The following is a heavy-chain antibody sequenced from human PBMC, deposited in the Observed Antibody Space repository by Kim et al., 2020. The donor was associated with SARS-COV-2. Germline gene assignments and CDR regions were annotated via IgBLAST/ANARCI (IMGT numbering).Heavy chain of an antibody. CDR1: GFSLRNFG. J-gene: IGHJ4*02. V-gene: IGHV3-23*01. CDR2: ITGSGVYT. CDR3: ARAWRANSDWTNDY. Sequence: GGSLRLSCAASGFSLRNFGMSWVRQAPGKGLEWVSSITGSGVYTFYADSVKGRFTISRDDSMNTLYLQLNSLRAEDTAVYYCARAWRANSDWTNDYWGQG. D-gene: IGHD1-1*01.